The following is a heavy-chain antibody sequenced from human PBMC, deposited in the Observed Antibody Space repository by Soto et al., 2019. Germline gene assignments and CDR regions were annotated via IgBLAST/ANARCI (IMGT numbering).Heavy chain of an antibody. Sequence: PGGSLRLCCAASGVSFSNYAMNWVRQAPGKGLEWVSGISHSGSSTYYADSVKGRFTISRDNSKNTLYLQMNSLRAEDTAVYYCAKGSWVHHGSEGGNWLDPWGQGTLVTVSS. V-gene: IGHV3-23*01. CDR2: ISHSGSST. J-gene: IGHJ5*02. D-gene: IGHD3-10*01. CDR1: GVSFSNYA. CDR3: AKGSWVHHGSEGGNWLDP.